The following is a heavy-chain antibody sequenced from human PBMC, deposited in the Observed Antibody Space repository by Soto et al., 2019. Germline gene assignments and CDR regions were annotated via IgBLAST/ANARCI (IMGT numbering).Heavy chain of an antibody. V-gene: IGHV1-2*04. J-gene: IGHJ6*02. CDR3: ARDLITMVRGDYYYYGMDV. Sequence: GASVKVSCKASGYTFTGYYMHWVRQAPGQGLEWMGWINPNSGGTNYAQKFQGWVTMTRDTSISTAYMELSRLRSDDTAVYYCARDLITMVRGDYYYYGMDVWGQGTTVTVSS. D-gene: IGHD3-10*01. CDR1: GYTFTGYY. CDR2: INPNSGGT.